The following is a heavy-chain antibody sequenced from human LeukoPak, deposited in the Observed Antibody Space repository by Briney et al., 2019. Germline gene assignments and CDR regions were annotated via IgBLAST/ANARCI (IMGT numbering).Heavy chain of an antibody. V-gene: IGHV4-34*01. J-gene: IGHJ4*02. CDR2: INHSGST. CDR1: GGSFSGYY. CDR3: ARQRPAATYGAFDY. D-gene: IGHD2-2*01. Sequence: PSETLSLTCAVYGGSFSGYYWSWIRQPPGKGLEWIGEINHSGSTNYNPSLKSRVTISVDTSKNQFSLKLNSVTATDTAVYYCARQRPAATYGAFDYWGQGTLVTVSS.